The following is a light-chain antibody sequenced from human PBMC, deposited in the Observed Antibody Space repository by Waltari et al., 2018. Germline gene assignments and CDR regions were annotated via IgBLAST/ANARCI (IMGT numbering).Light chain of an antibody. J-gene: IGKJ1*01. CDR3: QQRSNWART. CDR2: DAS. CDR1: QSVSSY. V-gene: IGKV3-11*01. Sequence: EIVLTQSPATLSLSPGERATRSCRASQSVSSYLAWYQQKPGQAPRLLIYDASNRATGIPARFSGSGSWTDFTLTISSLEPEDFAVYYCQQRSNWARTFGQGTKVEIK.